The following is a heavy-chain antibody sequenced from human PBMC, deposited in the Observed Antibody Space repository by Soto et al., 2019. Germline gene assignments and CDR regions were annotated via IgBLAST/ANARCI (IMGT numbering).Heavy chain of an antibody. Sequence: TGGSLRLSCAASGFTFSSYSMNWVRQAPGKGLEWVSYISSSSSTIYYADSVKGRFTISRDNAKNSLYLQMNSLRAEDTAVYYCARNYDFWSGYCTKCPDYWGQGTLVTVSS. CDR2: ISSSSSTI. D-gene: IGHD3-3*01. V-gene: IGHV3-48*01. CDR3: ARNYDFWSGYCTKCPDY. J-gene: IGHJ4*02. CDR1: GFTFSSYS.